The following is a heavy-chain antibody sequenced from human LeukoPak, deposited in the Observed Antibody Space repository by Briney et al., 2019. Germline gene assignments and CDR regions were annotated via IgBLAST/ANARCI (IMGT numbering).Heavy chain of an antibody. V-gene: IGHV5-51*01. CDR1: GYSFTSYW. D-gene: IGHD6-19*01. J-gene: IGHJ4*02. CDR2: IYPGDSDT. CDR3: VRQRDSSGWYFDY. Sequence: GESLKISCKDSGYSFTSYWIGWVRQMPGKGLEWMGIIYPGDSDTRYSPSFQGQVTISADKSISTAYLQWSSLKAPDTAMYYCVRQRDSSGWYFDYWGQGTLVTVSS.